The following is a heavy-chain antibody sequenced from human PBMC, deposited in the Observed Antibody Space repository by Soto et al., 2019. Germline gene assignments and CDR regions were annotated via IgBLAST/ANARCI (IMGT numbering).Heavy chain of an antibody. D-gene: IGHD2-15*01. J-gene: IGHJ6*02. CDR3: ARDHNFGFILYSMDV. CDR1: GYTFTSYS. V-gene: IGHV1-46*01. Sequence: ATVDDSCKASGYTFTSYSMHWVRQAPGQGLEWMGIINPSSGRTSYAQNFQGRVTMTSDTSTGIVYMEMSSLKSEDTAVYYCARDHNFGFILYSMDVWGQGTTVTVSS. CDR2: INPSSGRT.